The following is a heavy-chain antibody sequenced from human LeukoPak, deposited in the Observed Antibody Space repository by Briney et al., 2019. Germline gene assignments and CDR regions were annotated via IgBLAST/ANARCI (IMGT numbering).Heavy chain of an antibody. V-gene: IGHV4-38-2*02. J-gene: IGHJ4*02. CDR3: ARIFCSGASCYSHDY. CDR2: IYHSGGT. D-gene: IGHD2-15*01. CDR1: GYSISSGYS. Sequence: SETLPLTCTVSGYSISSGYSWGWIRQPPGKGLEWIGTIYHSGGTYYSPSLKSRVTISLDTSKNQFSLRLTSVTAADTAVYYCARIFCSGASCYSHDYWGQGTLVTVSS.